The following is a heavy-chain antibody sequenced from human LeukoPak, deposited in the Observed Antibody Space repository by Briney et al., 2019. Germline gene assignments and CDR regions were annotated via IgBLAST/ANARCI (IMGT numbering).Heavy chain of an antibody. J-gene: IGHJ4*02. V-gene: IGHV4-34*01. CDR2: INHSGST. D-gene: IGHD6-25*01. Sequence: SSETLSLTCAVYGGSFSGYYWSWIRQPPGKGLEWIGEINHSGSTNYNPSLKSRVTISVDTSKNQFSLKLSSVTAADTAVYYRARSGNYWGQGTLVTVSS. CDR3: ARSGNY. CDR1: GGSFSGYY.